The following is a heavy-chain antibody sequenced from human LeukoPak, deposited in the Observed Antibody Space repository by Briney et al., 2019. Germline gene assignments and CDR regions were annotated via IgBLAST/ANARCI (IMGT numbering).Heavy chain of an antibody. D-gene: IGHD5-24*01. Sequence: GGSLRLSCAATGFMFSSNWMSWVRLAPGKGLEWVANIKEDGTETYYVDSVKGRFTISRDNAKNSLYLQMNSLRVEDTAVYYCAKEGRSLQTYWGQGTLVTVSS. CDR3: AKEGRSLQTY. CDR1: GFMFSSNW. CDR2: IKEDGTET. V-gene: IGHV3-7*03. J-gene: IGHJ4*02.